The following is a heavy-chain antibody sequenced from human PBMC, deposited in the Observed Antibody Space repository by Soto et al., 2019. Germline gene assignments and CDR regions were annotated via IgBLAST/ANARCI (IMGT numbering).Heavy chain of an antibody. Sequence: EVQLVESGGGLVKPGGSLRLSCAASGFTFSSYSMNWVRQAPGKGLEWVSSISSSSSYIYYADSVKGRFTISRDNAKNAPELQMNSLRAEDTAVYYCARDNDYGHHFDYWGQGTLVTVSS. CDR2: ISSSSSYI. J-gene: IGHJ4*02. CDR3: ARDNDYGHHFDY. CDR1: GFTFSSYS. D-gene: IGHD4-17*01. V-gene: IGHV3-21*02.